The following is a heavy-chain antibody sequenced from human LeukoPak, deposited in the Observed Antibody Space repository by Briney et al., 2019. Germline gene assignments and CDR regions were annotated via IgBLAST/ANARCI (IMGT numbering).Heavy chain of an antibody. D-gene: IGHD5-12*01. CDR1: RFTFSTYA. V-gene: IGHV3-30*04. Sequence: GGSLRLSCAGTRFTFSTYAMHWVRQAPGKGLEWVATRSSDGNSKNYADSVKGRFTISRDDSKNTLYLQMNNLRAEDTAVYYCAKDGAWLRFDDWGQGILVTVSS. J-gene: IGHJ4*02. CDR3: AKDGAWLRFDD. CDR2: RSSDGNSK.